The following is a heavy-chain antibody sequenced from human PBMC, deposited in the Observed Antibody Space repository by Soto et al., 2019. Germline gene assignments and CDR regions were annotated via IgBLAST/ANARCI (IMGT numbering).Heavy chain of an antibody. CDR3: AREAYYYDSSGYGPSDY. D-gene: IGHD3-22*01. V-gene: IGHV5-10-1*01. CDR1: GYTFTSYG. Sequence: KVSCKASGYTFTSYGISWVRQMPGKGLEWMGRIDPSDFYTNYSPSFQGHVTISKDTSKNQVVLTMTNMDPVDTATYYCAREAYYYDSSGYGPSDYWGQGTLVTVSS. CDR2: IDPSDFYT. J-gene: IGHJ4*02.